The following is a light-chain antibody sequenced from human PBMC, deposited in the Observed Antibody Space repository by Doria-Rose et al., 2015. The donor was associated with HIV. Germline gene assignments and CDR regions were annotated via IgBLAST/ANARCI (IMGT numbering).Light chain of an antibody. CDR3: QQSSSTLYT. V-gene: IGKV1-39*01. CDR1: QSIRSY. Sequence: DIRVTQSPSSLSASVGDRVTITCRASQSIRSYLNWYQQKPGKAPKLLIYTASNLQSGVPSRFSGSGSGTDFTLTISSLQPEDFATYYCQQSSSTLYTFGQGTKLEIK. J-gene: IGKJ2*01. CDR2: TAS.